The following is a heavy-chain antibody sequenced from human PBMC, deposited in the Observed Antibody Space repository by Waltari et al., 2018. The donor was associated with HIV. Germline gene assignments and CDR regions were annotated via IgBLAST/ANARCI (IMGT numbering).Heavy chain of an antibody. CDR2: IYYSGST. CDR1: GGSISSYY. D-gene: IGHD2-15*01. J-gene: IGHJ6*02. V-gene: IGHV4-59*01. CDR3: AVVGGSSDYGMDV. Sequence: QVQLQESGPGLGKPSETLSLTCTVSGGSISSYYCSWIRQPPGKGLEWIGYIYYSGSTNYNPSLKSRVTISVDTSKNQFSLKLSSVTAADTAVYYCAVVGGSSDYGMDVWGQGTTVTVSS.